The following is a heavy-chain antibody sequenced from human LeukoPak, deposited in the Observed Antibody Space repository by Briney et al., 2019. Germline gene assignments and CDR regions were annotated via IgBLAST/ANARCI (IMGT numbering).Heavy chain of an antibody. V-gene: IGHV3-7*02. D-gene: IGHD2-15*01. CDR2: IRQDGSLK. CDR1: GFTFSGSW. Sequence: PGGSLRLSCAASGFTFSGSWMNWVRQAPGKGLEWVANIRQDGSLKYYVDSVKGRFTISRDNAKNSLYLQMNSLRAEDTAVYYCAGRARHCSGGSCYSGLVYWGQGTLVTVSS. J-gene: IGHJ4*02. CDR3: AGRARHCSGGSCYSGLVY.